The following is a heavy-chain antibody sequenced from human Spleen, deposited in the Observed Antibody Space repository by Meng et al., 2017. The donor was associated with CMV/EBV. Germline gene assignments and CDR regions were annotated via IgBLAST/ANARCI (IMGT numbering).Heavy chain of an antibody. D-gene: IGHD3-16*01. V-gene: IGHV3-30*02. CDR3: AKDLGVGWVSVTPDY. CDR2: IRYEGTTT. Sequence: GGSLRLSCAVSGFTFSTHGMYLVRKSPGKGLDWVAFIRYEGTTTYYADSVKGRFTISRYNSNNTLYLQMNRLQPEDTAVYYCAKDLGVGWVSVTPDYWGQGSLVTVSS. J-gene: IGHJ4*02. CDR1: GFTFSTHG.